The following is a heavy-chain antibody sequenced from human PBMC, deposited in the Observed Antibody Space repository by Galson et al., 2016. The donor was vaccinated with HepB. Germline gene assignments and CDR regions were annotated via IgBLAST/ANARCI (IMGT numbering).Heavy chain of an antibody. CDR2: IASNSRYI. CDR1: GFTFSSYS. Sequence: SLRLSCATSGFTFSSYSMNWVRQAPGKGLEWVSSIASNSRYINYADSVKGRFTMSRDNAKNSLYLQTNSLRAEDTAVYYCARERNYYDSSGYYYDYFDYWGQGTLVTVSS. V-gene: IGHV3-21*01. D-gene: IGHD3-22*01. J-gene: IGHJ4*02. CDR3: ARERNYYDSSGYYYDYFDY.